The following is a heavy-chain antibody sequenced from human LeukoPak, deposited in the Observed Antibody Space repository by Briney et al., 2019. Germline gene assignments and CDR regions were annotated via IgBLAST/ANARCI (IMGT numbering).Heavy chain of an antibody. CDR3: ARVQMNYYDSSGYYSDWFDP. J-gene: IGHJ5*02. V-gene: IGHV4-30-2*01. CDR1: GGSISSGGYS. CDR2: IYHSGST. Sequence: SQTLSLTCAVSGGSISSGGYSWSWIRQPLGKGLEWIGYIYHSGSTYYNPSLKSRVTISVDRSKNQFSLKLSSVTAADTAVYYCARVQMNYYDSSGYYSDWFDPWGQGTLVTVSS. D-gene: IGHD3-22*01.